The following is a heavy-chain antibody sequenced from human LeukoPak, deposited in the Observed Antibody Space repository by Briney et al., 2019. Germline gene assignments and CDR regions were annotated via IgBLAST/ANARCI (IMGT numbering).Heavy chain of an antibody. CDR1: GGSISSYY. CDR2: IYTSGST. V-gene: IGHV4-4*07. D-gene: IGHD1-26*01. J-gene: IGHJ6*02. Sequence: PSETLSLTCTVSGGSISSYYWSWLRQPAGKGLEWIGRIYTSGSTNYNPSLKSRVTMSVDTSKNQFSLKLSSVTAADTAVYYCARVSRELGMGYYYYGMDVWGQGTTVTVSS. CDR3: ARVSRELGMGYYYYGMDV.